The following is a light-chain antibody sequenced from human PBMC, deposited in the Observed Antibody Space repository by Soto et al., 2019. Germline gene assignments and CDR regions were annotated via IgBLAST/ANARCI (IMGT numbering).Light chain of an antibody. CDR3: SSFRSGGTRAV. Sequence: QSALTQPASVSGSPGQSITISCTGTSSDVGGYNYVSWYQQHPGKAPKLMIYEVDNRPSGISARFSGSKSGNTASLTISGLQVEDEADYYCSSFRSGGTRAVFGGGTKVTVL. CDR2: EVD. J-gene: IGLJ3*02. CDR1: SSDVGGYNY. V-gene: IGLV2-14*01.